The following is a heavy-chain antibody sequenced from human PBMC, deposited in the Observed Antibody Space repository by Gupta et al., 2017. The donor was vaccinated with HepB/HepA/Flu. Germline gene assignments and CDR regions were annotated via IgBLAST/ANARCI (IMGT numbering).Heavy chain of an antibody. CDR2: IYGSGST. CDR1: GFTGSGSY. V-gene: IGHV3-66*01. J-gene: IGHJ6*02. CDR3: AREPSYYGMDV. Sequence: EVQLVESGGGLVQPGGSLRLSCAASGFTGSGSYMGWVRQAPGKGLEWVSVIYGSGSTYYADSVKGRFTISRDNSKNTLYLQMNSLRAEDTAVYYCAREPSYYGMDVWGQGTTVTVSS.